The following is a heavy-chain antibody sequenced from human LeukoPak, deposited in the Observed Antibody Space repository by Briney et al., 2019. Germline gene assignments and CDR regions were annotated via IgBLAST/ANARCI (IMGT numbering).Heavy chain of an antibody. CDR2: INPNSGGT. Sequence: ASVKVSCKASGYTFTGYYMHWVRQAPGQGLEWMGRINPNSGGTNYAQKFQGRVTMTRDTSISTAYMELSRLRSDDTAVYYCVSYDFWSGYRETQNYYYGMDVWGQGTTVTVSS. CDR1: GYTFTGYY. D-gene: IGHD3-3*01. V-gene: IGHV1-2*06. J-gene: IGHJ6*02. CDR3: VSYDFWSGYRETQNYYYGMDV.